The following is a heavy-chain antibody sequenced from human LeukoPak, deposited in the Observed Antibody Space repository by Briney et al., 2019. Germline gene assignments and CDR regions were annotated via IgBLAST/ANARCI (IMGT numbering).Heavy chain of an antibody. D-gene: IGHD2-2*01. CDR1: GYTFTSYY. CDR3: AMISMGYCSSTSCSQGDY. CDR2: INPSGGST. Sequence: ASVKVSCKASGYTFTSYYMHWVRQAPGQGLEWMGIINPSGGSTSYAQKFQSRGTMTRETSTSTNYMEMSSLSSEDTAVYYCAMISMGYCSSTSCSQGDYWGQGTLVTVSS. J-gene: IGHJ4*02. V-gene: IGHV1-46*01.